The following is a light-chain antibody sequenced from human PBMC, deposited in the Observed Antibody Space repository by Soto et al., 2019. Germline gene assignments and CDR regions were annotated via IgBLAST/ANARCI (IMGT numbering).Light chain of an antibody. CDR2: GAS. J-gene: IGKJ4*01. CDR3: QQYGSSALT. V-gene: IGKV3-20*01. Sequence: IVLTQSPGTLSLSPGEITTLSCRASQSISRYLAWYQQKPGQAPRLLIYGASSRATGIPDRFSGSGSGTDFTLTISRLEPEDFAVYYCQQYGSSALTFGGGTKVDIK. CDR1: QSISRY.